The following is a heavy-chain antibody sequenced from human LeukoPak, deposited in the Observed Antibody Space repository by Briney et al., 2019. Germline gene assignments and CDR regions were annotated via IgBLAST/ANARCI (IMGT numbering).Heavy chain of an antibody. Sequence: SETLSLTCTVSGGSISSGGYYWNWIRQSSGKGPEWIGYIYYSGSTYYNPSLKSRITISVDTSKNQFSLKLSSVTAADTAVYYCARHSADGKRDWFDPWGQGTLVTVSS. V-gene: IGHV4-31*03. J-gene: IGHJ5*02. D-gene: IGHD2-21*01. CDR2: IYYSGST. CDR1: GGSISSGGYY. CDR3: ARHSADGKRDWFDP.